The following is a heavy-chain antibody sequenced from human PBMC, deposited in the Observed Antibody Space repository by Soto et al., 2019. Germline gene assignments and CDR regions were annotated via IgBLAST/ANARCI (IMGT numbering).Heavy chain of an antibody. CDR3: AAGLGRGAGSPRGGGYYYGMDV. Sequence: QVQLVQSGAEVKKPGSSVKVSCKASGGTFSSYAISWVRQAPGQGLEWMGGIIPIFGAANYAQKFQGRVTIASGKCTSTAYMVVIGVGSEDTGVYFCAAGLGRGAGSPRGGGYYYGMDVWGQGTTVTVSS. CDR2: IIPIFGAA. D-gene: IGHD7-27*01. V-gene: IGHV1-69*06. J-gene: IGHJ6*02. CDR1: GGTFSSYA.